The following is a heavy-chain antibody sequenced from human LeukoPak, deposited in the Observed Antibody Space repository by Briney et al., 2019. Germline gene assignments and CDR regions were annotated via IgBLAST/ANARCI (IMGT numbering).Heavy chain of an antibody. V-gene: IGHV3-9*01. CDR3: AKDSYGDYEGYFDY. CDR2: ISWNSGSI. Sequence: GGSLRLSCAASRFTFDDYAMHWVRQAPGKGLEWVSGISWNSGSIGCADSVKGRFTISRDNAKNSLYLQMNSLRAEDTALYYCAKDSYGDYEGYFDYWGQGTLVTVSS. CDR1: RFTFDDYA. D-gene: IGHD4-17*01. J-gene: IGHJ4*02.